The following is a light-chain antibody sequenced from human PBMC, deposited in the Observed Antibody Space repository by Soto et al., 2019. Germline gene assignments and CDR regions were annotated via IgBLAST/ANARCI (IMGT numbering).Light chain of an antibody. CDR1: QSVANN. V-gene: IGKV3-15*01. CDR2: RAS. J-gene: IGKJ5*01. Sequence: EIVMTQSPATLSVSPGERATLSCRASQSVANNVAWYQQKPGQAPRLLIYRASTRATGIPARFSGSGYGRDFTLTISGLQAEDVASYYCQNHNSAPITFGQGTRLEIK. CDR3: QNHNSAPIT.